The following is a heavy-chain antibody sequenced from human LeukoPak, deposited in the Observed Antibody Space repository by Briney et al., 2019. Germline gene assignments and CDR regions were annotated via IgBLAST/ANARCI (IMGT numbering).Heavy chain of an antibody. CDR3: ARGTVTTGMSMDV. V-gene: IGHV3-21*01. CDR1: GFTFLSYS. CDR2: ISSSSCYI. D-gene: IGHD4-17*01. J-gene: IGHJ6*02. Sequence: GGSLRLSCVASGFTFLSYSMNWVRPAPGKGLEWVASISSSSCYIYFADSLKGGFTLSSDNAKNSLYLQMNSLRAEDTAVYYCARGTVTTGMSMDVWGQGTTVTVSS.